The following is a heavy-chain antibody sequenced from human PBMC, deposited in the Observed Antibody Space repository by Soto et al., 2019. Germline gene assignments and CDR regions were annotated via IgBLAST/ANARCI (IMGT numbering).Heavy chain of an antibody. CDR1: GFTFSSYA. D-gene: IGHD6-6*01. Sequence: GGSLRLSCAASGFTFSSYAMSWVRQAPGKGLEWVSAISGSGGNTYYVDSVKGRFTISRDNSKNTLYLQMNSLRAEDTDVYYCAKVQDSSSSDFRDAFDIWGQGTMVTVSS. V-gene: IGHV3-23*01. J-gene: IGHJ3*02. CDR2: ISGSGGNT. CDR3: AKVQDSSSSDFRDAFDI.